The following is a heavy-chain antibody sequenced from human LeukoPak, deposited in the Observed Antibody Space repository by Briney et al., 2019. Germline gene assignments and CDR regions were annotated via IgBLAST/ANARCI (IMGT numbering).Heavy chain of an antibody. V-gene: IGHV4-59*01. CDR2: IYYTVST. J-gene: IGHJ4*02. Sequence: PSETLSLTCTVSGASISSYYCTGIRHPPGKRLGWIGVIYYTVSTNYNPSLKSRVTISVATSKKQFSLKLSSVTAADTAVYYCARAVLVGLSTDYWGQGTLVTVSS. CDR3: ARAVLVGLSTDY. D-gene: IGHD2-15*01. CDR1: GASISSYY.